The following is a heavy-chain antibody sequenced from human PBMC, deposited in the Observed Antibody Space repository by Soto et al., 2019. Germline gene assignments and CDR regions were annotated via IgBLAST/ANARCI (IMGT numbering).Heavy chain of an antibody. Sequence: PSETLSLTCIVSADSITGYHWSWIRHPPGRGLEWIGDIYYSGNTRYSPSLQSRLTISVDTSKREFSLKLSSLTAADTAVYYCARRVGATHFDYWGQGLLVTVSS. CDR1: ADSITGYH. CDR3: ARRVGATHFDY. V-gene: IGHV4-59*01. D-gene: IGHD1-26*01. J-gene: IGHJ4*02. CDR2: IYYSGNT.